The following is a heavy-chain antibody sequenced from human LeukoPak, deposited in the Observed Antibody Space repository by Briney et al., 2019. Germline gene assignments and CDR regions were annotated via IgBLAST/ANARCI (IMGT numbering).Heavy chain of an antibody. CDR3: ARDRTHYYESSGYYSRWEY. CDR2: ISPSGGNT. V-gene: IGHV1-46*01. Sequence: ASVKVSCKASGYTFTSYFMYWVRQAPGQGLEWMGIISPSGGNTNYAQRFQGRVTMTRDTSTSTVYMELSSLRSEDTAMYYCARDRTHYYESSGYYSRWEYWGQGTLVTVSS. CDR1: GYTFTSYF. J-gene: IGHJ4*02. D-gene: IGHD3-22*01.